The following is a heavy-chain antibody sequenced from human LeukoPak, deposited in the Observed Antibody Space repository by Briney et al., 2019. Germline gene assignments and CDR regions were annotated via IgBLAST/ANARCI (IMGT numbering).Heavy chain of an antibody. V-gene: IGHV1-69*05. Sequence: SVKVSCKASGGTFSSYAISWVRQAPGQGLEWMGGIIPIFGTANYAQKFQGRVTITTDESTSTAYMELSSLRSEDTAVYYCARGAAARPMNWFDPWGQGTLVTVSS. J-gene: IGHJ5*02. D-gene: IGHD6-6*01. CDR3: ARGAAARPMNWFDP. CDR1: GGTFSSYA. CDR2: IIPIFGTA.